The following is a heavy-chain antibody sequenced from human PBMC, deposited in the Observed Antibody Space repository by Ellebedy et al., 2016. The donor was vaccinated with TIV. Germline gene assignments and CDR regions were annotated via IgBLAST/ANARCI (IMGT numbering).Heavy chain of an antibody. CDR2: IWYDGSNK. Sequence: GESLKISXAASGFTFSAYGMHWVRQAPGKGLEWVALIWYDGSNKNYADSVKGRFTISRDNSMNTLYLQMNSLRAEDTAVYFCAKDTFAYSGSYGYRYYGMDVWGQGTTVTVSS. V-gene: IGHV3-33*06. D-gene: IGHD1-26*01. CDR3: AKDTFAYSGSYGYRYYGMDV. J-gene: IGHJ6*02. CDR1: GFTFSAYG.